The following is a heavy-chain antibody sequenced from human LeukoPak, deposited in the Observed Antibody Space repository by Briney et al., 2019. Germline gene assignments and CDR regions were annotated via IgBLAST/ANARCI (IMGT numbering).Heavy chain of an antibody. V-gene: IGHV1-2*06. D-gene: IGHD3-3*01. CDR1: GYTFTGYY. J-gene: IGHJ6*02. CDR2: INPNSGGT. CDR3: ARDGPPNNRAYYDFWSGYYMGRSVYYYGMDV. Sequence: GASVKVSCKASGYTFTGYYMHWVRQAPGQGLEWMGRINPNSGGTNYAQKFQGRVTMTRDTSISTAYMELSRLRSDDTAVYYCARDGPPNNRAYYDFWSGYYMGRSVYYYGMDVWGQGTTVTVSS.